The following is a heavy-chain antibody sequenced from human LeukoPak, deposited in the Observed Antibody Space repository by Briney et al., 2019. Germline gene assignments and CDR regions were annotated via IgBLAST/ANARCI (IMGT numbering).Heavy chain of an antibody. D-gene: IGHD6-13*01. Sequence: SETLSLTCTVSGGSISSYYWSWIRQPPGKGLEWIGYIYTSGSTNYNPSLKSRVTISVDTSKNQFSLKLSSVTAADTAVYYCARRVSSSWSNWFDPRGQGTLVTVSS. CDR2: IYTSGST. J-gene: IGHJ5*02. CDR1: GGSISSYY. V-gene: IGHV4-4*09. CDR3: ARRVSSSWSNWFDP.